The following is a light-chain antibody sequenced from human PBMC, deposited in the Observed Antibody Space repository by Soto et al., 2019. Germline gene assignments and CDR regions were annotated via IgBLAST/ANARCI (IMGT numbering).Light chain of an antibody. J-gene: IGKJ4*01. V-gene: IGKV1-27*01. Sequence: LQMTQSPSSLSASVGDRVTITCRASQGISNYLAWYQQKPGKVPKLLIYAASTLQSGVPSQFSGSGSGTDYTLNISRLQPEDLATYYCQKYNSAPLTFGGGNKVEIK. CDR3: QKYNSAPLT. CDR1: QGISNY. CDR2: AAS.